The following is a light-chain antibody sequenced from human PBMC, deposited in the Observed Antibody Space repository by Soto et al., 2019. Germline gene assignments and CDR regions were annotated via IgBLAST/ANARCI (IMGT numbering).Light chain of an antibody. Sequence: PSXLSASVGNRVNINCRASQGISSYLAWYQQKPWKAPKLLIYAASTLQSGVPSRFSGSGSGTEFTLTINSLQPDDFAVYYCQQDGSSPRTFGQGAKVDI. CDR2: AAS. J-gene: IGKJ1*01. V-gene: IGKV1-9*01. CDR3: QQDGSSPRT. CDR1: QGISSY.